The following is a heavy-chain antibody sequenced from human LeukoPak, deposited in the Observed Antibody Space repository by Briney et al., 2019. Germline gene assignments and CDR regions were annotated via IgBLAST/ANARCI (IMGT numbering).Heavy chain of an antibody. CDR2: IGPSGGSI. CDR1: RFTFSSYS. Sequence: GSLRLSCATYRFTFSSYSMNWVRQAPGKGLEWVSSIGPSGGSIFYADSVKGRFSISRDNARNSLYLQMNSLRAEDTAVCYCATGGYYYYYGMDVWGQGTTVTVSS. V-gene: IGHV3-21*04. J-gene: IGHJ6*02. CDR3: ATGGYYYYYGMDV.